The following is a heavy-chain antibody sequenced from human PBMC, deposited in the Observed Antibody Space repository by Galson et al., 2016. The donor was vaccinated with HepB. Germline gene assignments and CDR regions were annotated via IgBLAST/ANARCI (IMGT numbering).Heavy chain of an antibody. CDR1: GYSFSNYW. CDR2: IFPDDSES. J-gene: IGHJ5*02. Sequence: QSGAEVKKPGGSLEISCKGSGYSFSNYWIVWVRQMPGKGLEWMGIIFPDDSESKYSPSFEGHVTISADNPIKTVYLPWTSLRASDTAMYYCASLGFDLSTGSPPGWFGPWGQGTLVTVSS. D-gene: IGHD3-9*01. CDR3: ASLGFDLSTGSPPGWFGP. V-gene: IGHV5-51*01.